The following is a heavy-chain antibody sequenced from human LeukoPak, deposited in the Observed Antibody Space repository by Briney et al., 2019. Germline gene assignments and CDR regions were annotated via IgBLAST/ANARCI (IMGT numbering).Heavy chain of an antibody. J-gene: IGHJ5*02. D-gene: IGHD3-3*01. V-gene: IGHV4-4*07. Sequence: SETLSLTCTVSGGSISSYYWSWIRRPAGKGLEWIGHIYTSGSTNYNPSLKSRVTMSVDTSKNQFSLKLSSVTAADTAVYYCAREGHASGSYNWFDPWGQGTLVTVSS. CDR2: IYTSGST. CDR1: GGSISSYY. CDR3: AREGHASGSYNWFDP.